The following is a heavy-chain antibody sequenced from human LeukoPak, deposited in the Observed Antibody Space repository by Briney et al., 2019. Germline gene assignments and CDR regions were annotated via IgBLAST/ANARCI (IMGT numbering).Heavy chain of an antibody. J-gene: IGHJ5*02. CDR3: ASLVAGLKFDP. D-gene: IGHD6-19*01. Sequence: SVKVSCKASGGTFSGYAISWVRQAPGQGLEWMGGIIPIFGTANYAQKFQGRVTITTDESTSTAYMELSSLRSEDTAVYYCASLVAGLKFDPLGHGTLVTVAS. CDR2: IIPIFGTA. CDR1: GGTFSGYA. V-gene: IGHV1-69*05.